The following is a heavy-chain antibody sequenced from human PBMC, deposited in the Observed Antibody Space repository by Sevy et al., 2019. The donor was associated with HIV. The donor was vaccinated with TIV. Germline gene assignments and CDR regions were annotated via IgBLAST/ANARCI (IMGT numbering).Heavy chain of an antibody. CDR2: LSYDGSNK. D-gene: IGHD6-19*01. J-gene: IGHJ4*02. CDR3: AKKQNLGSDWYAGYFDY. V-gene: IGHV3-30*18. Sequence: GGSLRLSCAASGFIFSNYDMYWVRQAPGKGLEWVAVLSYDGSNKYYADSVRGRFTISRDNSENTLYLQMNSLRAEDTAAYYCAKKQNLGSDWYAGYFDYWGQGTLVTVSS. CDR1: GFIFSNYD.